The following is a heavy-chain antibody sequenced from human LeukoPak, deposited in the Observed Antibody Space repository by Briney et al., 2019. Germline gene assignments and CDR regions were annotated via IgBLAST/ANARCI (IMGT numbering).Heavy chain of an antibody. CDR3: ARDLFSYYDSSGSVSFDY. CDR1: GGTFSSYA. V-gene: IGHV1-69*13. CDR2: IIPIFGTA. Sequence: ASVKVSCKASGGTFSSYAISWVRQAPGQGLEWMGGIIPIFGTANYAQKFQGRVTITADESTSTAYMELSSLRSEDTAVYYCARDLFSYYDSSGSVSFDYWGQGTLVTVSS. J-gene: IGHJ4*02. D-gene: IGHD3-22*01.